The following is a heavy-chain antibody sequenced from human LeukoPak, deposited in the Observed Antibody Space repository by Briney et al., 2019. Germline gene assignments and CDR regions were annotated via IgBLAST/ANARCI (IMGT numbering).Heavy chain of an antibody. D-gene: IGHD6-19*01. CDR3: ARLRGSSGWPNWFDP. CDR2: IYYSGST. CDR1: GGSISSYY. Sequence: SETLSLTCTVSGGSISSYYWSWIRQPPGKGLEWIGYIYYSGSTNYNPSLKSRVTISVDTSKNQFSLKLSSVTAADTAVYYCARLRGSSGWPNWFDPWGQGTLVTVSS. V-gene: IGHV4-59*08. J-gene: IGHJ5*02.